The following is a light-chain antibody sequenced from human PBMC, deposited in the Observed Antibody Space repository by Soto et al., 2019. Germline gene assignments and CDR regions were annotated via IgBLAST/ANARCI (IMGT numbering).Light chain of an antibody. CDR3: QKYSSAPFA. J-gene: IGKJ5*01. Sequence: EIVMTQSPATLSVSPGERATLSCRASQSVSSNLAWYQQKPGQAPSLLIYDISARATGIPTRFSGSGSGTEFTLTISSLQSEDVATYYCQKYSSAPFAFGQGTRLEIK. V-gene: IGKV3D-15*01. CDR1: QSVSSN. CDR2: DIS.